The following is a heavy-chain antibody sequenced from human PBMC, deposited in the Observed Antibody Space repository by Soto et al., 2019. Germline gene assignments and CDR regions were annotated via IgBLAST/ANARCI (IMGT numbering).Heavy chain of an antibody. CDR3: ASVDGYNYDKGYYYYRMDV. D-gene: IGHD5-12*01. J-gene: IGHJ6*02. Sequence: QVQLQESGPGLVKPSQTLSLTCTVSGGSISSGDYYWSWIRQPPGKGLEWIGYIYYSGSTYYNPSLKSRVTKAVDPYNHQLSLKLSSVTAAHTAVYCCASVDGYNYDKGYYYYRMDVWGQGTTVTVFS. CDR2: IYYSGST. CDR1: GGSISSGDYY. V-gene: IGHV4-30-4*01.